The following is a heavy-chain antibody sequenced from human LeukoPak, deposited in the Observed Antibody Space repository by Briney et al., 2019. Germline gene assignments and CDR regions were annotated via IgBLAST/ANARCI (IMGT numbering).Heavy chain of an antibody. D-gene: IGHD3-3*01. CDR1: GYTFTSYG. V-gene: IGHV1-18*01. CDR3: ARVNPPPYYDFWSGYYGEFVNGGSDY. J-gene: IGHJ4*02. Sequence: ASVKVSCKASGYTFTSYGISWVRQAPGQGLEWMGWISAYNGNTNYAQKLQGRVTMTTDTSTSTAYMELRSLRSDDTAVYYCARVNPPPYYDFWSGYYGEFVNGGSDYWGQGTLVTVSS. CDR2: ISAYNGNT.